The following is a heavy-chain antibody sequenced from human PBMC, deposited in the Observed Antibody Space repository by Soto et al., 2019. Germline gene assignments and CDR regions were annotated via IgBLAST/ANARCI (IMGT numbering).Heavy chain of an antibody. CDR3: ASSVTMVRGVMNGYYYYGMDV. D-gene: IGHD3-10*01. CDR1: GYTFTSYG. J-gene: IGHJ6*02. CDR2: ISAYNGNT. Sequence: ASVKVSCKASGYTFTSYGISWVRQAPGQGLEWMGWISAYNGNTTYAQKLQGRVTMTTDTSTSTAYMELRSLRSDDTAVYYCASSVTMVRGVMNGYYYYGMDVWGQGTTVTVSS. V-gene: IGHV1-18*01.